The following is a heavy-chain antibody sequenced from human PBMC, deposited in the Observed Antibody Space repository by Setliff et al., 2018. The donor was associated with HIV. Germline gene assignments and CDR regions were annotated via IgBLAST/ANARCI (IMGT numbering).Heavy chain of an antibody. J-gene: IGHJ6*03. V-gene: IGHV4-59*01. CDR1: GGSISSYY. D-gene: IGHD2-2*01. Sequence: TLSLTCTVSGGSISSYYWSWIRQPPGKGLEWIGYIYYSGSTNYNPSLKSRVTISVDTSKNQFSLKLSSVTAADTAVYYCARDLLGYCSSTSCHSHYMDVWGKGTTVTVSS. CDR2: IYYSGST. CDR3: ARDLLGYCSSTSCHSHYMDV.